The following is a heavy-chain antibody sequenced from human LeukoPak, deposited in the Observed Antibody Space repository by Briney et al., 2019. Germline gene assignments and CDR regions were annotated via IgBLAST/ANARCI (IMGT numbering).Heavy chain of an antibody. D-gene: IGHD3-16*02. CDR3: ARAVITFGGVVAKGFDC. Sequence: SETLSLTCTVSGGSFSTYYWSWIRQPPGKGLEWIGYIYYSGSTDYNPSLKSRVTMSLDTSRNQFSLNLSSVTAADTAVYYCARAVITFGGVVAKGFDCWGQGTLVTVSS. CDR2: IYYSGST. V-gene: IGHV4-59*01. CDR1: GGSFSTYY. J-gene: IGHJ4*02.